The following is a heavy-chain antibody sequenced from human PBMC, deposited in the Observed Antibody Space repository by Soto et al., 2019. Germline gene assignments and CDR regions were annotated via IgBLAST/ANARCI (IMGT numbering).Heavy chain of an antibody. CDR1: GFSLSSSGVG. CDR3: AHIPVAGTWYFDL. J-gene: IGHJ2*01. Sequence: QITLKESAPALVQPTQTLTLTCSFSGFSLSSSGVGVGWIRQPPGKALEWLALIYFNDDKRYSPSLKTRLTISKDNSKNQVVLTMTNVDPVDTATYFCAHIPVAGTWYFDLWGRGTLVTVSS. D-gene: IGHD6-19*01. CDR2: IYFNDDK. V-gene: IGHV2-5*01.